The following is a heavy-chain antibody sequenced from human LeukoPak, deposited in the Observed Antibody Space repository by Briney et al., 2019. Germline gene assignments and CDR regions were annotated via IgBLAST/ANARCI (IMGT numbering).Heavy chain of an antibody. CDR3: ARDIWFGELGDDY. J-gene: IGHJ4*02. V-gene: IGHV3-48*04. CDR1: GFTFSTYS. D-gene: IGHD3-10*01. CDR2: ISSSSSTI. Sequence: GALRLSCAASGFTFSTYSMNWVRQAPGKGLEWVSYISSSSSTIYYADSVKGRFTISRDNAKNSLYLQMNSLRAEDTAVYYCARDIWFGELGDDYWGQGTLVTVSS.